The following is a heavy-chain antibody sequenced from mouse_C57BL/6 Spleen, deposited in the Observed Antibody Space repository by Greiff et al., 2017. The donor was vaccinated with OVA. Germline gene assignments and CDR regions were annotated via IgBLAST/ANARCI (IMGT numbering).Heavy chain of an antibody. CDR2: IYPRDGST. D-gene: IGHD2-4*01. Sequence: QVQLKQSGPELVKPGASVKLSCKASGYTFTSYDINWVKQRPGQGLEWIGWIYPRDGSTKYNEKFKGKATLTVDTSSSTAYMELHSLTSEDSAVYFCARRKYDYDGAWFAYWGQGTLVTVSA. CDR1: GYTFTSYD. V-gene: IGHV1-85*01. J-gene: IGHJ3*01. CDR3: ARRKYDYDGAWFAY.